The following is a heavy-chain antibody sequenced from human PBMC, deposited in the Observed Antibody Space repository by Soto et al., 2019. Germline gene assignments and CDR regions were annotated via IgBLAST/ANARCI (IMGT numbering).Heavy chain of an antibody. D-gene: IGHD6-6*01. CDR3: AKRSSSSTFDY. Sequence: EVQLLESGGGLVQPGESLRLSCAASGFTVSSYAMSWVRQAPGKGLEWVSVISGSDDSTYYADSVEGRFTISRDNSKNTLYLQMNSLRAEDTAVYYCAKRSSSSTFDYWGQGTLVTVSS. V-gene: IGHV3-23*01. J-gene: IGHJ4*02. CDR1: GFTVSSYA. CDR2: ISGSDDST.